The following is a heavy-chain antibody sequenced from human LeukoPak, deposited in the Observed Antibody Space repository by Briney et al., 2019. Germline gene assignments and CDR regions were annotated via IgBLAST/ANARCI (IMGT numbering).Heavy chain of an antibody. Sequence: GESLKISCKGSGYSFTSYWIAWVRQMPGKGLEWMGIIYPGDSVTRYRPSFQGQVTISVDKSSSTAYLQWSSLKASDTAMYYCARRQGYGSASYYFDYWGQGTLVTVSS. CDR2: IYPGDSVT. CDR1: GYSFTSYW. J-gene: IGHJ4*02. CDR3: ARRQGYGSASYYFDY. V-gene: IGHV5-51*01. D-gene: IGHD6-19*01.